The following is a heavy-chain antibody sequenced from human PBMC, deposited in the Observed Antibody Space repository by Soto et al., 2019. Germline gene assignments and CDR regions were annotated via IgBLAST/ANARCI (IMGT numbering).Heavy chain of an antibody. CDR3: ARGDSTDCSNGVCSFFYNHDMDV. V-gene: IGHV1-2*04. CDR2: INPKSGGT. Sequence: GASVKVSCKASGYSFTDYHIHWVRQAPGQGLEWLGRINPKSGGTSTAQKFQGWVTMTTDTSISTASMELTRLASDDTAIYYCARGDSTDCSNGVCSFFYNHDMDVWGQGTTVTVSS. J-gene: IGHJ6*02. D-gene: IGHD2-8*01. CDR1: GYSFTDYH.